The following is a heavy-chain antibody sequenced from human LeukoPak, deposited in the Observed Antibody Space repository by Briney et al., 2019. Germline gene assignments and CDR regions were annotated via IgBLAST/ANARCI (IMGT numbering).Heavy chain of an antibody. CDR3: ARASDYYYYGMDV. CDR2: IYSGGST. J-gene: IGHJ6*02. V-gene: IGHV3-53*01. Sequence: GGSLRLSCAASGFTASSNYMSWVRQAPGKGLEWVSVIYSGGSTYYADSVKGRFTISRDNSKNTLYLQLNSLRAEDTALYYCARASDYYYYGMDVWGQGTTVTVSS. CDR1: GFTASSNY. D-gene: IGHD3-10*01.